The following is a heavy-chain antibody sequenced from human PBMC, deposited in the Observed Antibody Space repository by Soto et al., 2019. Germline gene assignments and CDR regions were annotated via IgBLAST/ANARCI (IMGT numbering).Heavy chain of an antibody. CDR1: GFTFSSYG. V-gene: IGHV3-33*01. J-gene: IGHJ6*02. Sequence: GESLKISCAASGFTFSSYGMHWVRQAPGKGLEWVAVIWYDGSNKYYADSVKGRFTISRDNSKNTLYLQMNSLRAEDTAVYYCASHLPTSTVTTRATLRYYYYGMDVWGQGTTVTVSS. CDR3: ASHLPTSTVTTRATLRYYYYGMDV. D-gene: IGHD4-17*01. CDR2: IWYDGSNK.